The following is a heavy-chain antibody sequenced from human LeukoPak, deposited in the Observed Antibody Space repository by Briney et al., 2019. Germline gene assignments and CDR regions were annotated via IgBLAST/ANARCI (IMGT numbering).Heavy chain of an antibody. J-gene: IGHJ4*02. CDR3: ARDQGYRYGYGDFDY. D-gene: IGHD5-18*01. CDR2: IIPIFGTA. Sequence: ASVKVSCKASGGTFSSYAISWVRQAPGQGLEWMGGIIPIFGTANYAQKFQGRVTITADESTSTAYMELSSLRSEDTAVYYCARDQGYRYGYGDFDYWGQGTLVTVSS. V-gene: IGHV1-69*13. CDR1: GGTFSSYA.